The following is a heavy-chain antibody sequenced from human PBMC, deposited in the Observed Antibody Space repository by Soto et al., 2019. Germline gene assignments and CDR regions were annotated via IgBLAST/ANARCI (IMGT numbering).Heavy chain of an antibody. Sequence: HVQLVQSGAEVKKPGSSVTVSCKASGCTFSSYAISWVRQAPGQGLAWMGGIIPTFGTAAYAQKFQGRVTITADASTSTASMELSSLRSEDTAVYYCATHMTTVVYGYVMDVWGPGTTVTVSS. CDR2: IIPTFGTA. J-gene: IGHJ6*02. CDR3: ATHMTTVVYGYVMDV. CDR1: GCTFSSYA. V-gene: IGHV1-69*12. D-gene: IGHD4-4*01.